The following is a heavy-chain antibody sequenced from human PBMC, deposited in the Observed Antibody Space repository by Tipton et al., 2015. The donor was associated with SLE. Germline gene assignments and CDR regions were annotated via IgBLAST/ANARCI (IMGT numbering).Heavy chain of an antibody. Sequence: SLRLSCAASGFTFSNAWMSWVRQAPGKGLEWVGRIKSKTDGGTTDYAAPVKGRFTISRDDSKNTLYLQMNSLKTEDTAVYYCAKNLVAHQAFDIWGQGTMVTVSS. CDR2: IKSKTDGGTT. CDR1: GFTFSNAW. CDR3: AKNLVAHQAFDI. V-gene: IGHV3-15*01. D-gene: IGHD5-12*01. J-gene: IGHJ3*02.